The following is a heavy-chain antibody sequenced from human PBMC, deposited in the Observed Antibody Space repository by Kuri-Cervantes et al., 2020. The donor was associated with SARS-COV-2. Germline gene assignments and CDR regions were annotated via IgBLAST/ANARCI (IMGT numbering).Heavy chain of an antibody. Sequence: GGSLRLSCAASGFTFSSYEMNWVRQAPGKGLEWVSYISSSGSTIYYADSVKGRFTISRDNAKNSLYLQMNSLRAEDTAVYYCAKDHGGYYFYYGMDVWGQGTTVTVSS. CDR1: GFTFSSYE. CDR2: ISSSGSTI. D-gene: IGHD2-15*01. CDR3: AKDHGGYYFYYGMDV. V-gene: IGHV3-48*03. J-gene: IGHJ6*02.